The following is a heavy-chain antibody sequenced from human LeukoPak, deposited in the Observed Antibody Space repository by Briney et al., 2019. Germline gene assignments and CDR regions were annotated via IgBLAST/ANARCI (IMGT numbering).Heavy chain of an antibody. CDR1: GGSFSGYY. CDR2: INHSGST. CDR3: ARVRECSSTSCYAKLTGFDP. V-gene: IGHV4-34*01. Sequence: SETLSLTCAVYGGSFSGYYWSWIRQPPGKGLEWIGEINHSGSTNYNPSLKSRVTISVDTSKNQFSLKLSSVTAADTAVYYCARVRECSSTSCYAKLTGFDPWGQGTLVTVSS. J-gene: IGHJ5*02. D-gene: IGHD2-2*01.